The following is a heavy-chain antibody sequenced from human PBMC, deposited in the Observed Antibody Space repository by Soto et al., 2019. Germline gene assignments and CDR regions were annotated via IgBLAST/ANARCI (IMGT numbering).Heavy chain of an antibody. CDR1: GFIVSNAW. CDR3: TTDKSY. CDR2: IKSETDGGAT. J-gene: IGHJ4*02. Sequence: EVQLVESGGGLVKPGGSLRLSCAASGFIVSNAWVNWVRQAPGKGLEWVGRIKSETDGGATDYGTPVEGRFTISRDDSKSTLYLQMNSLKTEVTAVYYCTTDKSYWGQGTLVTVSA. V-gene: IGHV3-15*07.